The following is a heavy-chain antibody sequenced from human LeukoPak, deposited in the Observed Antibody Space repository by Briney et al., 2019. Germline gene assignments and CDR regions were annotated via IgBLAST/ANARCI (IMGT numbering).Heavy chain of an antibody. CDR1: GYAITSGGFS. CDR2: IYDRGPA. CDR3: ARSRQASGLFNS. Sequence: SETLSLTCTVSGYAITSGGFSWNWIRQSPGKGLEWIGCIYDRGPAYYNPSLKSRVTISVDRPKNQFFLNVTSLTAADTAVYFCARSRQASGLFNSWGQGTLVVVSS. J-gene: IGHJ5*01. V-gene: IGHV4-30-2*06. D-gene: IGHD3-10*01.